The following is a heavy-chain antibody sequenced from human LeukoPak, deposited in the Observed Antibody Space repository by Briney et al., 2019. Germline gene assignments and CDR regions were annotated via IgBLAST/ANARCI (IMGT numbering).Heavy chain of an antibody. Sequence: GSSVKVSCKASGGTFSSYAISWVRQAPGQGLEWMGRIIPIFGIANYAQKFQGRVTITADKSTSTAYMELSSLRSEDTAVYYCARGDSHYYYYGMDVWGQGTTVTVSS. J-gene: IGHJ6*02. CDR1: GGTFSSYA. D-gene: IGHD2-21*02. CDR3: ARGDSHYYYYGMDV. CDR2: IIPIFGIA. V-gene: IGHV1-69*04.